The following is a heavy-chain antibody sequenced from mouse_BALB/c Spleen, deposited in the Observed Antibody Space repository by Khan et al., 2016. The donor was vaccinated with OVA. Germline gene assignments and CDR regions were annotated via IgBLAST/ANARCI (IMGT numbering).Heavy chain of an antibody. CDR1: GFTFSNYA. V-gene: IGHV5-6-5*01. Sequence: EVELVESGGDLVKPGGSLKLSCAASGFTFSNYAMSWVRQTPEKRLEWVASISSGGTSYVPDSVKGRFAISRENGRNILYLQMSSLRSEDTAMYYCTRDYWFTYWGQGTLVTGSA. J-gene: IGHJ3*01. CDR3: TRDYWFTY. CDR2: ISSGGTS.